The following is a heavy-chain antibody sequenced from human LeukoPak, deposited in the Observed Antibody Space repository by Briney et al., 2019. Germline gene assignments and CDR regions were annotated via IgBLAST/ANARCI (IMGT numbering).Heavy chain of an antibody. J-gene: IGHJ6*03. CDR1: GFTFDDYT. V-gene: IGHV3-43*01. D-gene: IGHD6-13*01. CDR2: ISWDGGST. CDR3: ARAAIAAARIYYYMDV. Sequence: PGGSLRLSCAASGFTFDDYTMHWVRQAPGKGLEWVSLISWDGGSTYYAGSVKGRFTISRDNAENSLYLQMNSLRAEDTAVYYCARAAIAAARIYYYMDVWGKGTTVTVSS.